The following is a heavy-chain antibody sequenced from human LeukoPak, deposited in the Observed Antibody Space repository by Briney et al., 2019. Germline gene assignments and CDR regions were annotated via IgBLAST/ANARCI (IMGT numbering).Heavy chain of an antibody. D-gene: IGHD1-26*01. CDR2: IYIRGST. Sequence: SETLSLICSVSGASLSSYYWNWIRQPPGKGLEWSGNIYIRGSTNYNPSLQSRVPISLDTSKDQFYLKLTSVTAAATAFYSCAKDWELGSWGQGTLVTVSS. V-gene: IGHV4-59*01. J-gene: IGHJ5*02. CDR1: GASLSSYY. CDR3: AKDWELGS.